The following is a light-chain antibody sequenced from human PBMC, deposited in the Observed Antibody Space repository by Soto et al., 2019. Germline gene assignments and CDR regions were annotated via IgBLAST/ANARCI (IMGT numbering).Light chain of an antibody. CDR2: EGS. V-gene: IGLV2-23*01. Sequence: QSVLTQPASVSGSPGQSSTISCTGTSSDVGSYNLVSWYQQHPGKAPKLMIYEGSKRPSGVSNRFSGSKSGNTASLTISGLQAEDEADYYCCSYAGTVLFGGGTKLTVL. J-gene: IGLJ2*01. CDR1: SSDVGSYNL. CDR3: CSYAGTVL.